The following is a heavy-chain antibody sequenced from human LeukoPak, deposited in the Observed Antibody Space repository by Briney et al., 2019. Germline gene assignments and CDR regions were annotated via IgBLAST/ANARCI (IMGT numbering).Heavy chain of an antibody. CDR2: IYYSGST. J-gene: IGHJ3*02. Sequence: SETLSLTCTVSGGSISSYYWSWIRQPPGKGLEWIGYIYYSGSTNYNPSLKSRVTISVDTSKNQFSLKLSSVTAADTAVYYCARGGTYYYDSSGYPAYAFDIWGQGTMVTVSS. CDR1: GGSISSYY. CDR3: ARGGTYYYDSSGYPAYAFDI. D-gene: IGHD3-22*01. V-gene: IGHV4-59*12.